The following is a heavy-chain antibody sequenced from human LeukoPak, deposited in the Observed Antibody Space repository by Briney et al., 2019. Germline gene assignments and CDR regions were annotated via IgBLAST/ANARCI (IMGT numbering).Heavy chain of an antibody. V-gene: IGHV4-59*02. CDR2: IYYSGST. D-gene: IGHD7-27*01. CDR3: VGKGYYFDY. J-gene: IGHJ4*02. CDR1: GDSVKSYY. Sequence: SETLSLTCTVSGDSVKSYYWNWFRQPPGKGLEWIGYIYYSGSTNYNPSLKSRVTISVDTSKNQFSLRLSSVTAADTAVYYCVGKGYYFDYWGQGTLVTVSS.